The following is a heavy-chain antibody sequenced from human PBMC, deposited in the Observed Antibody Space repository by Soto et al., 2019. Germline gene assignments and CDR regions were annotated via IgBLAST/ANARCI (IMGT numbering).Heavy chain of an antibody. V-gene: IGHV1-18*01. Sequence: ASVKVSCKGSGYTFTRYAISWVRQAPGQGLEWMGWISGYSGDIDYAQKLQGRVTMTTDTSTSTAYMELRSLRSDDTAVYFCARGAGGYNWSPFDNWGQGTLVTVSS. CDR3: ARGAGGYNWSPFDN. J-gene: IGHJ4*02. D-gene: IGHD1-20*01. CDR2: ISGYSGDI. CDR1: GYTFTRYA.